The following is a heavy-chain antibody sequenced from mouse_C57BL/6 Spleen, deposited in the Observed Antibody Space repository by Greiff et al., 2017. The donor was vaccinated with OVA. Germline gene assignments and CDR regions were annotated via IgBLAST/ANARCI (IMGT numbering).Heavy chain of an antibody. CDR1: GFTFSSYA. J-gene: IGHJ2*01. CDR3: ARRAGTLKYFDY. V-gene: IGHV5-4*01. Sequence: EVQLVESGGGLVKPGGSLKLSCAASGFTFSSYAMSWVRQTPEKRLEWVATISDGGSYTYYPDNVKGRFTISRDNAKNNLYLQMSHLKSEDTAMYYCARRAGTLKYFDYWGQGTTLTVSS. CDR2: ISDGGSYT. D-gene: IGHD3-3*01.